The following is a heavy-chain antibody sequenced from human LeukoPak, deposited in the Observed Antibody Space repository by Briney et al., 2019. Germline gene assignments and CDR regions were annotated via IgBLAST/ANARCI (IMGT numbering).Heavy chain of an antibody. V-gene: IGHV1-18*01. J-gene: IGHJ5*02. CDR1: GYTFTSYG. CDR2: ISAYNGNT. CDR3: AREVVAASRSWFDP. Sequence: ASVKVSCKASGYTFTSYGTSWVRQAPGQGLEWMGWISAYNGNTNYAQKLQGRVTMTTDTSTSTAYMELRSLRSDDTAVYYCAREVVAASRSWFDPWGQGTLVTVSS. D-gene: IGHD2-15*01.